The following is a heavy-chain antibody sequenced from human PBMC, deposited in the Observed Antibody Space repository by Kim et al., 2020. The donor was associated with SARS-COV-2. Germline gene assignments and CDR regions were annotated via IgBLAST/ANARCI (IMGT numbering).Heavy chain of an antibody. Sequence: YNPPRKSRVTISVDTSKNQFSLKLSSVTAADTAVYYCARGKAAAGTNFDYWGQGTLVTVSS. J-gene: IGHJ4*02. V-gene: IGHV4-34*01. CDR3: ARGKAAAGTNFDY. D-gene: IGHD6-13*01.